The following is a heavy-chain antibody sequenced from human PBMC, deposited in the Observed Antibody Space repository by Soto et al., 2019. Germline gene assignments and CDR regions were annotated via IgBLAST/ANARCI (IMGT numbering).Heavy chain of an antibody. CDR1: GGTFSSYA. J-gene: IGHJ4*01. Sequence: QVQLVQSGAEVKKPGSSVKVSCKASGGTFSSYAISWVRQAPGQGLEWMGGIIPIFGTANYAQKFQGRVPXTXDXXTRAAYIELSSLRSEDTAVYYCARGERLQLNFFDYWGHGTLVTVSS. CDR3: ARGERLQLNFFDY. CDR2: IIPIFGTA. V-gene: IGHV1-69*05. D-gene: IGHD1-1*01.